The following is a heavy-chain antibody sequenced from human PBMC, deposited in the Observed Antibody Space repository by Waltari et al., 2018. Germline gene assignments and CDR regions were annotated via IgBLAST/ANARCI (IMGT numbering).Heavy chain of an antibody. CDR2: INHSGNT. J-gene: IGHJ4*02. CDR1: GGPFSGYS. Sequence: QVQLQQWGAGLLKPSETLSLTCAVYGGPFSGYSWSWIHQPPGKGLEWIGEINHSGNTNYNPSLKSRVTISGDTSKNQFSLHLSSVTAADTAVYFCARGKYQYGGNYFMFWDQGALVTVSS. CDR3: ARGKYQYGGNYFMF. V-gene: IGHV4-34*01. D-gene: IGHD1-26*01.